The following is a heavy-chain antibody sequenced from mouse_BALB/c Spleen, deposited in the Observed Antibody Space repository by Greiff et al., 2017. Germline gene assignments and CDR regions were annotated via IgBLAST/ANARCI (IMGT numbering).Heavy chain of an antibody. V-gene: IGHV5-9-4*01. Sequence: EVQVVESGGGLVKPGGSLKLSCAASGFTFSSYAMSWVRQSPEKRLEWVAEISSGGSYTYYPDTVTGRFTISRDNAKNTLYLEMSSLRSEDTAMYYCARYGYDEGFDYWGQGTTLTVSS. CDR3: ARYGYDEGFDY. D-gene: IGHD2-2*01. CDR2: ISSGGSYT. CDR1: GFTFSSYA. J-gene: IGHJ2*01.